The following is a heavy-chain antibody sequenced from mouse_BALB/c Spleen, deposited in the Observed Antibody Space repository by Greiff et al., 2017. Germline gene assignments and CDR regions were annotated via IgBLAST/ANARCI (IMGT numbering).Heavy chain of an antibody. Sequence: VQLQESGPGLVAPSQSLSITCTVSGFSLTSYGVHWVRQPPGKGLEWLGVIWAGGSTNYNSALMSRLSISKDNSKRQVFIKMNSLQTDDTAMYYRDRGVGREAMDYWGQGTSVTVSS. CDR3: DRGVGREAMDY. CDR2: IWAGGST. V-gene: IGHV2-9*02. J-gene: IGHJ4*01. D-gene: IGHD4-1*01. CDR1: GFSLTSYG.